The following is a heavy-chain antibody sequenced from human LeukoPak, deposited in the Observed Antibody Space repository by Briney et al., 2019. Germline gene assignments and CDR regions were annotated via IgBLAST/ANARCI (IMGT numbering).Heavy chain of an antibody. CDR2: IYYSGST. Sequence: SETLSLTCTVSGGSISSYYWSWIRQPPGKGLEWIGYIYYSGSTIYNPSLKSRVTISVDTSKNQFSLKLSSVTAADTAVYYCARHAGIAVAGWVQHWGQGTLVTVSS. V-gene: IGHV4-59*08. CDR1: GGSISSYY. J-gene: IGHJ1*01. CDR3: ARHAGIAVAGWVQH. D-gene: IGHD6-19*01.